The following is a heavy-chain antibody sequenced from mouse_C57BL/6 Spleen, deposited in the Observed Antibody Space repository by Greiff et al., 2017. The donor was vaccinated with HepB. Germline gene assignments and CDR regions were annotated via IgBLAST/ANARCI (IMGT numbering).Heavy chain of an antibody. V-gene: IGHV1-50*01. D-gene: IGHD1-1*01. Sequence: QVQLQQPGAELVKPGASVKLSCKASGYTFTSYWMQWVKQRPGQGLEWIGEIDPSDSYTNYNQKFKGKATLTVDTSSSTAYMQLSSLTSEDSAVYYCARDGSSPAFDVWGTGTTVTVSS. J-gene: IGHJ1*03. CDR3: ARDGSSPAFDV. CDR1: GYTFTSYW. CDR2: IDPSDSYT.